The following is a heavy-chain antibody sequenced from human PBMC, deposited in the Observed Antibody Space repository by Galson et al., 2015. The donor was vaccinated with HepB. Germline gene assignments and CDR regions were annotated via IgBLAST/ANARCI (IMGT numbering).Heavy chain of an antibody. V-gene: IGHV3-30*02. Sequence: SLRLSCAASGFTFSSYGMHWVRQAPGKGLEWVAFIRYDGSNKYYADSVKGRFTISRDNSKNTLYLQMNSLRAEDTAVYYCAKGEGVIVVVVAGGIDYWGQGTLVTVSS. CDR2: IRYDGSNK. D-gene: IGHD2-15*01. J-gene: IGHJ4*02. CDR1: GFTFSSYG. CDR3: AKGEGVIVVVVAGGIDY.